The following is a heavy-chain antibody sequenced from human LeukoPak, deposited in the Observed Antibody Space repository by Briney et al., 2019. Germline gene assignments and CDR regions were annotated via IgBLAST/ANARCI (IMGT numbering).Heavy chain of an antibody. J-gene: IGHJ6*02. Sequence: ASVKVSCKASGYTFTSYDINWVRQATGQGLGWMGWMNPNSGNTGYAQKFQGRVTMTRNTSISTAYMELSSLRSEDTAVYYCARGGWVVVPAAIPPMDVWGQGTTVTVSS. CDR2: MNPNSGNT. D-gene: IGHD2-2*01. V-gene: IGHV1-8*01. CDR3: ARGGWVVVPAAIPPMDV. CDR1: GYTFTSYD.